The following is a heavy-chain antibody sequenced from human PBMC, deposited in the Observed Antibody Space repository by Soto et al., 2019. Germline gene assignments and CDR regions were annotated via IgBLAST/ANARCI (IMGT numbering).Heavy chain of an antibody. CDR3: ARARPSYGFGNYFDY. CDR2: VSHTGST. Sequence: QVQMQESGPGLVKPSGTLSLTCAVSGDSISSANWWGWVRQSPGKGLEWIGEVSHTGSTNYNPSLTSQITISLDGSRNQFSLKLFSVTAADTAVYFCARARPSYGFGNYFDYWGQGILVSVSS. D-gene: IGHD3-10*01. J-gene: IGHJ4*02. CDR1: GDSISSANW. V-gene: IGHV4-4*02.